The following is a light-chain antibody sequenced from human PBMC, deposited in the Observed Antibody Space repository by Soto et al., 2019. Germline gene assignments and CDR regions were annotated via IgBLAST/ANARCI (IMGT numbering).Light chain of an antibody. V-gene: IGKV1-5*01. CDR1: RSISDW. Sequence: DIQMTQSPSTLSPSVGDRVTITCRASRSISDWLAWYQQKPGKAPKLLIFDASSLKSGVPSRFSGSGSGTEFTLTNSALQPDDVATYYCLQYSSHSRTFGQGTKVEIK. CDR3: LQYSSHSRT. CDR2: DAS. J-gene: IGKJ1*01.